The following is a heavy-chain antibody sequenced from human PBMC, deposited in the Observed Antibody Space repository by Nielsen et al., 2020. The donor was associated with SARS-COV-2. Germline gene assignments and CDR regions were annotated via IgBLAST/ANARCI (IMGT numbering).Heavy chain of an antibody. D-gene: IGHD5-24*01. J-gene: IGHJ4*02. CDR1: GGSISSSSYY. CDR3: ARRVAGRWWLQTTSFDY. CDR2: IYYSGST. Sequence: SETLSLTCTVSGGSISSSSYYWGWIRQPPGKGLEWIGSIYYSGSTYYNPSLKSRVTISVDTSKNQFSLKLSSVTAADTAVYYCARRVAGRWWLQTTSFDYWGQGTLVTVSS. V-gene: IGHV4-39*01.